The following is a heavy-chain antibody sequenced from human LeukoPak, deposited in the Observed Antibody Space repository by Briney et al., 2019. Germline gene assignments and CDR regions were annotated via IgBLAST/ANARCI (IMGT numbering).Heavy chain of an antibody. CDR2: INSDTGGT. J-gene: IGHJ4*01. CDR3: VRPWRTGRGYSSSWYPRLVY. Sequence: ASVKVSCKASRYTFTDFYMHWVRQAPGQGLEWMGWINSDTGGTNYAQKFQGRVTMTRDTSINTAYLQVDRLRSDDTAVYYCVRPWRTGRGYSSSWYPRLVYWGQGTLVTVSS. V-gene: IGHV1-2*02. D-gene: IGHD6-13*01. CDR1: RYTFTDFY.